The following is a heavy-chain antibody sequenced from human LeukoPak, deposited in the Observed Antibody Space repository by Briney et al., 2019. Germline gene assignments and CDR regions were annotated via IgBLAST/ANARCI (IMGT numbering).Heavy chain of an antibody. Sequence: ASVKVSCKVSGYTLTELSMHWVRQAPGKGLEWMGGFDPEDGETIYAQKFQGRVTMTEGTSTDTPYMELRSLRSEDTAMYYCTTDLSYYGSGSFDYWGQGTLVTVSS. CDR2: FDPEDGET. D-gene: IGHD3-10*01. CDR1: GYTLTELS. CDR3: TTDLSYYGSGSFDY. V-gene: IGHV1-24*01. J-gene: IGHJ4*02.